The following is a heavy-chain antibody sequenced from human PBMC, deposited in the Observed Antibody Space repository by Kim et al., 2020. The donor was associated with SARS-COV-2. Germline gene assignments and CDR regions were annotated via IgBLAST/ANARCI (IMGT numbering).Heavy chain of an antibody. CDR1: GDSVSSNSAA. Sequence: SQTLSLTCAISGDSVSSNSAAWNWIRQSPSRGLEWLGRTYYRSKWYNDYAVSVKSRITINPDTSKNQFSLQLNSVTPEDTAVYYCARDRRLGSNWNGYYYYYYGMDVWGQGTTVTVSS. D-gene: IGHD1-1*01. V-gene: IGHV6-1*01. CDR2: TYYRSKWYN. J-gene: IGHJ6*02. CDR3: ARDRRLGSNWNGYYYYYYGMDV.